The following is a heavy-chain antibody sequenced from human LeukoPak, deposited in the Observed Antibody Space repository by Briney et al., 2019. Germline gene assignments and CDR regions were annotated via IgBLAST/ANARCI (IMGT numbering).Heavy chain of an antibody. V-gene: IGHV4-39*07. J-gene: IGHJ6*03. CDR2: IFYSGST. Sequence: SETLSLTCTVSGGSISTSNYYWGWIRQPPGKGLEWIGNIFYSGSTYYSPSLRSRVTISLDTSRNQFSLKLNSVTAADTAVYYCARGRRGYCSSTSCRGYYYYYYMDVWGKGTTVTVSS. D-gene: IGHD2-2*01. CDR1: GGSISTSNYY. CDR3: ARGRRGYCSSTSCRGYYYYYYMDV.